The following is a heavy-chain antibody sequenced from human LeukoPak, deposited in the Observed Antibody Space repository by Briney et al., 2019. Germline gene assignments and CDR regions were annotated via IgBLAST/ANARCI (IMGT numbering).Heavy chain of an antibody. D-gene: IGHD2-15*01. CDR2: IVVGSGNT. J-gene: IGHJ4*02. CDR1: GFTFTSSA. Sequence: SVKVSCKASGFTFTSSAMQWVRQARGQRLEWIGWIVVGSGNTNYAQKFQERVTITRDMSTSTAYMELSSLRSEDTAVYYCAKSGDIVVVVAPGDYWGQGTLVTVSS. CDR3: AKSGDIVVVVAPGDY. V-gene: IGHV1-58*02.